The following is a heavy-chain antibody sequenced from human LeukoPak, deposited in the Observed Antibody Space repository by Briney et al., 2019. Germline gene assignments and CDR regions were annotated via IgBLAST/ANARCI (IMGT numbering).Heavy chain of an antibody. CDR1: GFDFYTYG. V-gene: IGHV3-30*02. CDR3: AKDRRYSQDY. D-gene: IGHD2-15*01. J-gene: IGHJ4*02. CDR2: IRYDGSNK. Sequence: GGSLRLSCAASGFDFYTYGMHWVRQAPGKGLEWVAFIRYDGSNKNYADSEKGRFTISRDNSKNTLYLQMNSLRAEDTAVYYCAKDRRYSQDYWGQGTLVTVSS.